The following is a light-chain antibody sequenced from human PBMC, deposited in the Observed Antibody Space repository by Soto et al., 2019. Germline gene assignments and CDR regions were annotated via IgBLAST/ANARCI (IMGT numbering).Light chain of an antibody. CDR2: DAS. V-gene: IGKV3-11*01. Sequence: EIVLTQSPATVSLSPGERATLSCRASQSVSSYLAWYQQKRGQAPRLLIYDASNRATGIPARFSGSGSGTYFTLTISSLEPEDFAVYYCQQRSNWPLTFGGGTKVEIK. CDR3: QQRSNWPLT. CDR1: QSVSSY. J-gene: IGKJ4*01.